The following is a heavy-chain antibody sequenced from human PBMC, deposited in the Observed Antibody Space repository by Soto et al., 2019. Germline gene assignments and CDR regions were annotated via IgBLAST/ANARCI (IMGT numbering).Heavy chain of an antibody. Sequence: QMQLQESGPGLVKPSETLSLTCAVSGGSMTTYYWNWIRQTPGQGLEWIGYVHDSGSSNYNPSLTSRDVMLMDTTKNHFSLSLTSVTPADTAVYYCATYNSGIYPFFDQWGQGTLVTVSS. CDR2: VHDSGSS. D-gene: IGHD3-10*01. CDR1: GGSMTTYY. V-gene: IGHV4-59*01. J-gene: IGHJ4*02. CDR3: ATYNSGIYPFFDQ.